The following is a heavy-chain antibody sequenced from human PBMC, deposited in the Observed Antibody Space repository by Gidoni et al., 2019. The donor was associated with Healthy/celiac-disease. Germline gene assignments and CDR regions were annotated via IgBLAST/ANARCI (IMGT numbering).Heavy chain of an antibody. CDR2: ISAGGGTT. V-gene: IGHV3-23*01. Sequence: EVQLLVSGGGLVQPGGSLRLSCAASGFTFNSYAMSWVRQAPGKGLEWVSGISAGGGTTYYADSVKGRFTISRDKSKNTLYLQVSSLRTEDTAVYYCVKNADTAIYYSMDVWGQGTTVTVSS. CDR1: GFTFNSYA. D-gene: IGHD2-21*02. CDR3: VKNADTAIYYSMDV. J-gene: IGHJ6*02.